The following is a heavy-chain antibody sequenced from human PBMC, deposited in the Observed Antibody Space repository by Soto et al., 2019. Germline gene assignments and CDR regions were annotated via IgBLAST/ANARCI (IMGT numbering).Heavy chain of an antibody. Sequence: TSETLSLTCTVSGGSIRSTTYYWGWIRQSPGKGLEWIASIYYTGTTYYNPSLKGRVNISLDMSKNQFSLNLSSVTAADTAVYYCATHNWNLDPWGQGTLVTVSS. V-gene: IGHV4-39*01. CDR1: GGSIRSTTYY. D-gene: IGHD1-7*01. J-gene: IGHJ1*01. CDR2: IYYTGTT. CDR3: ATHNWNLDP.